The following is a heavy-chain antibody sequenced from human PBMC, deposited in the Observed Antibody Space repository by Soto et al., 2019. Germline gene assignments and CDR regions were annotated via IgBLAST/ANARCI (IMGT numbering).Heavy chain of an antibody. CDR3: ARGSPVVGNCLISS. V-gene: IGHV3-30*03. D-gene: IGHD3-3*02. CDR2: ISHDGNTK. J-gene: IGHJ5*02. Sequence: QVQLVESGGGVVQPGRSLRLSCAASGFTFSNYRMHWVRQAPGKGLDWLTIISHDGNTKYYADSVQGRFTISRDNSRNTLYLQMNSLRPEDTALYFCARGSPVVGNCLISSWGQGALVTVSS. CDR1: GFTFSNYR.